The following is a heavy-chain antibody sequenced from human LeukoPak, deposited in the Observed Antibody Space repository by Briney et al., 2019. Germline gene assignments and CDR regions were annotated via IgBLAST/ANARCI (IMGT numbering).Heavy chain of an antibody. D-gene: IGHD3-16*01. V-gene: IGHV4-39*01. Sequence: SETLSLTCTVSGGSINGSIYYWGWIRQPPGKGPEWIGSIFYSGSTYYNPSLKSRVTISVDTSKNQFSLKLSSVTAADTAVYYCARQRRLELPDYWGQGTLVTVSS. CDR3: ARQRRLELPDY. CDR2: IFYSGST. CDR1: GGSINGSIYY. J-gene: IGHJ4*02.